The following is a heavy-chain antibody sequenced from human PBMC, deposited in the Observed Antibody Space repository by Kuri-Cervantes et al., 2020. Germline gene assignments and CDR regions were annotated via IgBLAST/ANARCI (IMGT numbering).Heavy chain of an antibody. CDR1: GFTFSDYY. J-gene: IGHJ4*02. CDR2: ISSSGSTI. Sequence: GGSLRLSCAASGFTFSDYYMSWIRQAPGKGLERVSYISSSGSTIYYADSVKGRFTISRDNAKNSLYLQMNSLRAEDTAVYYCARDLGNYYDSSGYLDYWGQGTLVTVSS. V-gene: IGHV3-11*01. CDR3: ARDLGNYYDSSGYLDY. D-gene: IGHD3-22*01.